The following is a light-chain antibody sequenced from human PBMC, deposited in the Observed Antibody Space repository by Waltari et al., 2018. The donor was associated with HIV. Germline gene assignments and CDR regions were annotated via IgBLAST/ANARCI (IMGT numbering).Light chain of an antibody. CDR2: QVS. V-gene: IGKV1-5*03. CDR1: QRISTY. J-gene: IGKJ1*01. Sequence: DIQLTQYPSTLSASVGDRVTITCRASQRISTYLAWYQQKSGKAPNLLIYQVSTLESGVPSRFSGSGSGTEFSLTISSLQPDDFATYYCQHYNNYMWTFGQGTKVEIK. CDR3: QHYNNYMWT.